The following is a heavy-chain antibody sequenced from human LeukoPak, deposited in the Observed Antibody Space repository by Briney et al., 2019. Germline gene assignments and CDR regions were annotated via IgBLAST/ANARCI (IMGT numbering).Heavy chain of an antibody. Sequence: GGSLRLSCAASGFTFSSYSMNWVRQAPGKGLEWVSEISGSDGSTYYADSVKGRFTISRDKNTLYLQMNSLRAEDTAVYYCAKGLRSSGWYTHFDYWGRGTLVTVSS. V-gene: IGHV3-23*01. CDR2: ISGSDGST. J-gene: IGHJ4*02. D-gene: IGHD6-19*01. CDR3: AKGLRSSGWYTHFDY. CDR1: GFTFSSYS.